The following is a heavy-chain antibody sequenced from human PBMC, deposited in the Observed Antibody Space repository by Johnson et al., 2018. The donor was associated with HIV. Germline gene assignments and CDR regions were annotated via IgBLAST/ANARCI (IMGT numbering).Heavy chain of an antibody. V-gene: IGHV3-66*03. CDR2: FYSGGST. CDR1: GFTVSSNY. J-gene: IGHJ3*02. Sequence: VQLVESGGGLIQPGGSLRLSCVASGFTVSSNYMSWVRQAPGKGLAWVSVFYSGGSTYYADSVKGRFTISRDNSKNTLYLHMNSLRAEDTAVYYCTTAARVIVVVIANGGDAFDIWGQGTMVTVSS. D-gene: IGHD2-21*01. CDR3: TTAARVIVVVIANGGDAFDI.